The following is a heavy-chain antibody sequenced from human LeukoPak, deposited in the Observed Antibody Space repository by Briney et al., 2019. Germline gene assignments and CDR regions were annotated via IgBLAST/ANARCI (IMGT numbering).Heavy chain of an antibody. CDR3: ARGIPGYFGTSGYYYEY. CDR2: ISPYNGNT. V-gene: IGHV1-18*01. Sequence: ASVKVSCKASGYTFSSYGISWVRQAPGQGLEWMGWISPYNGNTNYAQKFQGRVTMTTDTSTSTAYMELRSLRSDDTAVYYCARGIPGYFGTSGYYYEYGGQGTLVTVSA. D-gene: IGHD3-22*01. CDR1: GYTFSSYG. J-gene: IGHJ4*02.